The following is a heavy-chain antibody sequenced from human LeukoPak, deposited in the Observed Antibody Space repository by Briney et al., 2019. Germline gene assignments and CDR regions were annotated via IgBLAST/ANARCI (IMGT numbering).Heavy chain of an antibody. CDR1: GYTFTCYY. J-gene: IGHJ6*02. CDR3: ARDRGYDFWSGYYLGYYGMDV. D-gene: IGHD3-3*01. V-gene: IGHV1-2*02. CDR2: INPNSGGT. Sequence: ASVKVSCKASGYTFTCYYMHWVRQAHGQGLEWMGWINPNSGGTNYAQKFQGRVTMPRDTSISTAYMELSRLRSDDTAVYYCARDRGYDFWSGYYLGYYGMDVWGQGTTVTVSS.